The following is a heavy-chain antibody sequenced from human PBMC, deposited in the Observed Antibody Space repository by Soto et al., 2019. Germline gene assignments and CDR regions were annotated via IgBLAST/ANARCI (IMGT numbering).Heavy chain of an antibody. V-gene: IGHV1-18*01. CDR1: GYTFTIYG. J-gene: IGHJ4*02. CDR3: ARAQTPTESDF. CDR2: LNTYNGNT. D-gene: IGHD4-4*01. Sequence: QIQLVKSEGEVRQPGASVKVSCKTSGYTFTIYGVTWVRQAPGQGLEWMGWLNTYNGNTKYAQKLQGRVTMTTDTSTSTAYVELRSLRSDDTAVYYGARAQTPTESDFWGQGTLVTVSS.